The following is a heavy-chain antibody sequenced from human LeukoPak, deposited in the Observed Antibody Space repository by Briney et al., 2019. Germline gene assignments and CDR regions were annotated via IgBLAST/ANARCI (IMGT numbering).Heavy chain of an antibody. Sequence: ASVKVSCKASGGTFSSYAISWVRQAPGQGLEWMGGIIPIFGTANYAQKFQGRVTITADESTSTAYMELSSLRSEDTAVYYCAASYSSGWSFDYWGQGPWSPSPQ. CDR1: GGTFSSYA. J-gene: IGHJ4*02. V-gene: IGHV1-69*13. CDR3: AASYSSGWSFDY. D-gene: IGHD6-19*01. CDR2: IIPIFGTA.